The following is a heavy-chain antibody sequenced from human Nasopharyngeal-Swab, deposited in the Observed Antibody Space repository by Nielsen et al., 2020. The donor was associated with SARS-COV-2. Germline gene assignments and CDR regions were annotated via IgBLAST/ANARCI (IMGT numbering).Heavy chain of an antibody. CDR3: AKDGMVRGVIGYYGMDV. J-gene: IGHJ6*02. V-gene: IGHV3-30*18. D-gene: IGHD3-10*01. Sequence: GGSLRLSCAASGFTFSSYGMHWVRQAPGKGLEWVAVISYDGSNKYYADSVKGRFTISRDNSKNTLYLQMNSLRAEDTAVYCCAKDGMVRGVIGYYGMDVWGQGTTVTVSS. CDR2: ISYDGSNK. CDR1: GFTFSSYG.